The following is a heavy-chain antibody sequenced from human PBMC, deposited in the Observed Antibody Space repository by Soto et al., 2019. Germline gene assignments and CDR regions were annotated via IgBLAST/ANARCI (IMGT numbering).Heavy chain of an antibody. CDR2: VYYSGAT. CDR3: ARDKDLQPTVWGF. CDR1: GDSMATGGHY. D-gene: IGHD3-16*01. Sequence: SETLSLTCTVSGDSMATGGHYYNWIRQVPGKGLEWIGYVYYSGATHYTPSLRARATISRDTSKNQFSLRLISVTAADAALYYCARDKDLQPTVWGFWGQGIQVTVSS. V-gene: IGHV4-31*03. J-gene: IGHJ4*02.